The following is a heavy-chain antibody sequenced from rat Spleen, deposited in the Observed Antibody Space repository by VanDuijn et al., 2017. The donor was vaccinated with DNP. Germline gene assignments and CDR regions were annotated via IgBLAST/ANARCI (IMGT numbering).Heavy chain of an antibody. Sequence: EVQVLESGGGLVQPGNSLKLSFATSGFTFSTAWMYGYRQSPEKRLEWVARIKAKSNNYATDYAESVKGRFTISRDDSKSSIYLQMNNLKEEDTAIYYCASYDGYNYWYFDVWGPGTMVTVSS. V-gene: IGHV6-6*01. CDR3: ASYDGYNYWYFDV. J-gene: IGHJ1*01. CDR2: IKAKSNNYAT. D-gene: IGHD1-9*01. CDR1: GFTFSTAW.